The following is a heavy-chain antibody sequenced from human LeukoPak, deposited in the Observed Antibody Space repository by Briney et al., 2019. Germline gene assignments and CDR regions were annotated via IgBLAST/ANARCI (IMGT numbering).Heavy chain of an antibody. D-gene: IGHD2-15*01. Sequence: GGSLRLYCAASGFTFDDYAMHWVRQAPGKGLEWVSGISWNSGSIGYADSVKGRFTISRDNAKNSLYLQMNSLRAEDTALYYCAREYCSGGSCYEYYFDYWGQGTLVTVSS. J-gene: IGHJ4*02. CDR2: ISWNSGSI. CDR1: GFTFDDYA. CDR3: AREYCSGGSCYEYYFDY. V-gene: IGHV3-9*01.